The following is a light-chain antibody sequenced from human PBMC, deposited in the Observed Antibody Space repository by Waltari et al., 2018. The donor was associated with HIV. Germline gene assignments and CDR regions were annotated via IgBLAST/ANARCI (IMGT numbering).Light chain of an antibody. Sequence: SYELTQPPSVSVSPGQTASITGSRAKLGDKYASWYQQKPGQSPVLVIYQDSKRPSGIPERFSGSNSGNTATLTISGTQAMDEADYYCQAWDSSTGRVFGGGTKLTVL. CDR3: QAWDSSTGRV. V-gene: IGLV3-1*01. CDR2: QDS. J-gene: IGLJ2*01. CDR1: KLGDKY.